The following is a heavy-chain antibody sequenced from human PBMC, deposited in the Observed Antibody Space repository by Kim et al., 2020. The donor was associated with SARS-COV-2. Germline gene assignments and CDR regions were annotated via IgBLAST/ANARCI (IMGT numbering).Heavy chain of an antibody. CDR1: GFTFSNYD. V-gene: IGHV3-13*01. J-gene: IGHJ3*01. CDR2: IGTAGDT. D-gene: IGHD5-12*01. Sequence: GGSLRLSCAASGFTFSNYDMHWVRQPTGKGLEWVSGIGTAGDTDYEGSVKGRFTISRENVKTSLYLQMNSLTAGDTAVYYCSRLFKEYSVYPFYFDYLGHGALVTFSS. CDR3: SRLFKEYSVYPFYFDY.